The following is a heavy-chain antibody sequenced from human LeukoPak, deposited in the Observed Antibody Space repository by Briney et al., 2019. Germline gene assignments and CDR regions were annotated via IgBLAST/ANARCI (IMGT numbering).Heavy chain of an antibody. Sequence: GGSLRLSCEASGFTFSNYAMNWVRQTPGKGLEWVSSITSYRRDTYYADSVKGRFTISRDNSKNTLYLQMNSLRAEDTAVYYCAKDYYDSYYFDYWGQGTLVTVSS. J-gene: IGHJ4*02. CDR1: GFTFSNYA. CDR2: ITSYRRDT. CDR3: AKDYYDSYYFDY. V-gene: IGHV3-23*01. D-gene: IGHD3-22*01.